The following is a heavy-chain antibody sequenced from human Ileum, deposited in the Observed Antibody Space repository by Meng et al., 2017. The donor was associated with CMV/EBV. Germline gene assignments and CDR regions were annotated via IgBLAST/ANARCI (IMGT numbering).Heavy chain of an antibody. J-gene: IGHJ4*02. V-gene: IGHV4-4*01. CDR2: IFHSGAT. CDR3: GDPPADY. CDR1: GGSLIGTNW. Sequence: LYLTCVVSGGSLIGTNWWNWVRQPPGGGLEWIGEIFHSGATNYNPSLKSRVTISIDNSKNQFSLKLTSVTAADTAVYFCGDPPADYWGQGVLVTVSS.